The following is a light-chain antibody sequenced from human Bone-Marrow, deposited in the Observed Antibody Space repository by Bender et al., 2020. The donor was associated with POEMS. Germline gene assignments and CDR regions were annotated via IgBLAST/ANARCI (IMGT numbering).Light chain of an antibody. CDR2: EVS. J-gene: IGLJ1*01. Sequence: QSALTQPPSASGSPGQSVTISCTGTSSDIGSHNFVSWHQQHPGEAPKLKIYEVSKRPSGVPDRFSGSKSGNTASLTVSGLQPEDEADYYCSSYAGSNNYVFGTGTKVTVL. CDR1: SSDIGSHNF. V-gene: IGLV2-8*01. CDR3: SSYAGSNNYV.